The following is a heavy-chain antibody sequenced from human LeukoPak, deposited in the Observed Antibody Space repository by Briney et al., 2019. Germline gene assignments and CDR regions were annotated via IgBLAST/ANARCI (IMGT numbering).Heavy chain of an antibody. D-gene: IGHD5-18*01. CDR1: GYTFSSYS. CDR2: ISSTSSTI. CDR3: ARKGSGYSYGYPY. J-gene: IGHJ4*02. Sequence: PGGSLRLSCAASGYTFSSYSMNWVRQAPGKGLEWVSYISSTSSTIYYADSVKGRFTISRDNAESSVYLQMSSLRAEDTAAYYCARKGSGYSYGYPYWGQGTLVTVSS. V-gene: IGHV3-48*01.